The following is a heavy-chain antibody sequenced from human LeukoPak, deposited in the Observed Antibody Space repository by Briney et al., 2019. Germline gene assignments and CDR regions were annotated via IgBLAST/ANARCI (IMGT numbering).Heavy chain of an antibody. CDR1: GFTFSSYA. CDR2: ISGSGGST. Sequence: PGGSLRLSCAASGFTFSSYAMSWVRQAPGKGLEWVSAISGSGGSTYYADSVKGRFTISRDNSKNTLYLQMNSLRAEDTAVYYCASNYYGSGRSAWQEDYWGQGTLVTVSS. CDR3: ASNYYGSGRSAWQEDY. D-gene: IGHD3-10*01. V-gene: IGHV3-23*01. J-gene: IGHJ4*02.